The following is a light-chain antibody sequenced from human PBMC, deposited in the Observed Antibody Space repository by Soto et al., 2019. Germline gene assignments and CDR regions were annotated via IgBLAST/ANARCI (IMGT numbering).Light chain of an antibody. CDR1: QNTDTY. V-gene: IGKV3-15*01. CDR2: GAS. J-gene: IGKJ4*01. Sequence: EIVMTQSPATLSVSPGERATLSCRASQNTDTYFAWYQQTPGQAPRLLIYGASTRATGIPARFSGSGSGTEFTLTISSLQSEDLAVYYCQQYRHWPLTFGGGTKVEIK. CDR3: QQYRHWPLT.